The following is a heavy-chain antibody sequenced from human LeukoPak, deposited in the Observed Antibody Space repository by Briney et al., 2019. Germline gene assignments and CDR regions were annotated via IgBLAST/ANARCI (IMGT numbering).Heavy chain of an antibody. D-gene: IGHD3-10*01. CDR2: IYYSGST. Sequence: PSETLSLTCTVSGGSISSYYWSWIRQPPGKGLEWIGYIYYSGSTNYNPSLKSRVTISVDTSKNQFSLKLSSVTAADTAVYYCARDRRDYYYGTFDLWGRGTLVTVSS. J-gene: IGHJ2*01. CDR1: GGSISSYY. CDR3: ARDRRDYYYGTFDL. V-gene: IGHV4-59*01.